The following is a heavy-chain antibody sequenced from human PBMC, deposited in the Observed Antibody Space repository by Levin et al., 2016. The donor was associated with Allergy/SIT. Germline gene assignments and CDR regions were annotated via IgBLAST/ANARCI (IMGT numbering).Heavy chain of an antibody. D-gene: IGHD2-2*01. V-gene: IGHV3-23*01. J-gene: IGHJ4*02. Sequence: VRQPPGKGLEWVSAISGSGGSTYYADSVKGRFTISRDNSKNTLYLQMNSLRAEDTAVYYCAKVPATGGSGVAYWGQGTLVTVSS. CDR2: ISGSGGST. CDR3: AKVPATGGSGVAY.